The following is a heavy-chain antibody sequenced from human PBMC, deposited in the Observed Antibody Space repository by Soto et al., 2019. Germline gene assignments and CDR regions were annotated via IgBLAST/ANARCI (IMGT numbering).Heavy chain of an antibody. CDR2: IYHSGRT. CDR1: GGSISSSNW. Sequence: QVQLQESGPGLVKPSGTLSLTCAVSGGSISSSNWWSWVRQPPGKGLEWFGEIYHSGRTNYNPSLKSRVPIYVDKSKTHFSLKLSSVTAADTAVYSCARLPDCYDSSGYYRAAFDIWCQGTMVTVSS. J-gene: IGHJ3*02. V-gene: IGHV4-4*02. D-gene: IGHD3-22*01. CDR3: ARLPDCYDSSGYYRAAFDI.